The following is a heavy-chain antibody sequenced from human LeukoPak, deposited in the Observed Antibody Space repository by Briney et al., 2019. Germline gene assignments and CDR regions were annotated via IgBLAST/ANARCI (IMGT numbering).Heavy chain of an antibody. CDR2: IYHSGST. D-gene: IGHD3-3*01. CDR3: ARDWGHKYYDFWSGYPSFDY. J-gene: IGHJ4*02. Sequence: PSETLSLTCAVSGGSISSSNWWSWVRQPPGKGLEWIGEIYHSGSTNYNPSLKSRVTISVDKSKNQFSLKLSSVTAADTAVYYCARDWGHKYYDFWSGYPSFDYWGQGTLVTVSS. CDR1: GGSISSSNW. V-gene: IGHV4-4*02.